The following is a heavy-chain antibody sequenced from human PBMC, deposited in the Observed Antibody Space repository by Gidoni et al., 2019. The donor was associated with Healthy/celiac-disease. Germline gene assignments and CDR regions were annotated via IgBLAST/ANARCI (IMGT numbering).Heavy chain of an antibody. CDR1: GYTFTSYG. Sequence: QVQLVQSGAEVKKPGASVTVSCKASGYTFTSYGISWVRAAPGQGLEWMGWISAYNGNTNYAQKLQGRVTMTTDTSTSTAYMELRSLRSDDTAVYYCARDSPLYCSSTSCYWTPSHDAFDIWGQGTMVTVSS. V-gene: IGHV1-18*01. CDR2: ISAYNGNT. D-gene: IGHD2-2*01. J-gene: IGHJ3*02. CDR3: ARDSPLYCSSTSCYWTPSHDAFDI.